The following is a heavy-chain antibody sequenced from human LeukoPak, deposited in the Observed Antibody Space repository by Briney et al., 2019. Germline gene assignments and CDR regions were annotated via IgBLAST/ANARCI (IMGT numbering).Heavy chain of an antibody. Sequence: GGSLRLSCAASGFTFSSYAMHWVRQAPGKGLEWVAVISYDGSNKYYADSVKGRFTISRDNSKNTLYLQMNSLRAEDTVVYYCARSYNYFDYWGQGTLVTVSS. CDR3: ARSYNYFDY. V-gene: IGHV3-30*04. CDR1: GFTFSSYA. J-gene: IGHJ4*02. CDR2: ISYDGSNK. D-gene: IGHD4-11*01.